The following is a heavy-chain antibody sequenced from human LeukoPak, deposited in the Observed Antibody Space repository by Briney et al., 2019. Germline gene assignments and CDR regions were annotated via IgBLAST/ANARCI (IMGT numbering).Heavy chain of an antibody. Sequence: GGSLRLSCAASGFTFSSFEMNWVRQAPGKGLEWVSYISSGGSTRYYADSVKGRFTISRDSAKNSLYLQMNSLRAEDTAVYYCAREGGWTFDYRGQGTLVTVSS. V-gene: IGHV3-48*03. CDR1: GFTFSSFE. D-gene: IGHD2-15*01. CDR2: ISSGGSTR. CDR3: AREGGWTFDY. J-gene: IGHJ4*02.